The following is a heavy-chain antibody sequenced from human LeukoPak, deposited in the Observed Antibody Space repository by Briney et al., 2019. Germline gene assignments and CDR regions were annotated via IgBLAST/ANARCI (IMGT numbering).Heavy chain of an antibody. CDR3: ARVSVPGNYYYYGMEV. CDR1: GFTLSSYA. D-gene: IGHD2-2*01. J-gene: IGHJ6*02. CDR2: ISYDGSNE. V-gene: IGHV3-30-3*01. Sequence: PGGSLRFSCAAFGFTLSSYAIHWVRQAPGKGLEWVAVISYDGSNEYYTDSVKGRFTISRDNSKDTVFLQTNSLRVEDTAVYYCARVSVPGNYYYYGMEVWGQGTTVTVS.